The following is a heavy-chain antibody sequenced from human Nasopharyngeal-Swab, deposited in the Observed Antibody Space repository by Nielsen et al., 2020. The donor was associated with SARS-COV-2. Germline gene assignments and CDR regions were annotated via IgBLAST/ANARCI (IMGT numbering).Heavy chain of an antibody. CDR1: GFTFSNYG. Sequence: GGSLRLSCSASGFTFSNYGMHWVRQAPGKGLEYVSAISSTGGNTYYTDSVKGRFTISRDNSKNTLYLQMGSLRVEDTAVYYCVKDSSGYEFDSWGQGTLVTVSS. D-gene: IGHD3-22*01. CDR3: VKDSSGYEFDS. J-gene: IGHJ4*02. V-gene: IGHV3-64D*06. CDR2: ISSTGGNT.